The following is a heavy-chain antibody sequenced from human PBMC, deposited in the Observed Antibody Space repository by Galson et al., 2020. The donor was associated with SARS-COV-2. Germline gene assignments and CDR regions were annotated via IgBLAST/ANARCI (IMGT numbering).Heavy chain of an antibody. CDR3: ARDVYDSSGYRSFFFDY. CDR1: GGSVSSGNYY. V-gene: IGHV4-61*01. J-gene: IGHJ4*02. D-gene: IGHD3-22*01. Sequence: SETLSLTCTVSGGSVSSGNYYWSWIRQPPGKGLEWIGYIYYSGSTKYNPSLKSRVTMSVDTSKNQFSLKLSSVTAADTAVYYCARDVYDSSGYRSFFFDYWGQGTLVTVS. CDR2: IYYSGST.